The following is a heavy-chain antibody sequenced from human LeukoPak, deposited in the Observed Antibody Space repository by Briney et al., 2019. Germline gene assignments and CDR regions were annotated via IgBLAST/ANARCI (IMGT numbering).Heavy chain of an antibody. D-gene: IGHD3-10*01. V-gene: IGHV1-69*13. Sequence: GASVKVSCKASGGTFSSYAISWVRQAPGQGLEWMGGIIPIFGTANYAQKFQGRVTITADESTSTAYMELSSLRSEDTAVYYCAGETYYYGSGGPDYYYYGMDVWGQGTTVTVSS. CDR1: GGTFSSYA. CDR2: IIPIFGTA. J-gene: IGHJ6*02. CDR3: AGETYYYGSGGPDYYYYGMDV.